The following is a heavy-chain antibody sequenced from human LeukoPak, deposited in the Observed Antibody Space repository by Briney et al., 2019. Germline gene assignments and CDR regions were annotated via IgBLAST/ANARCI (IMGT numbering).Heavy chain of an antibody. CDR1: GGSFSGYY. CDR2: INHSGST. D-gene: IGHD1-14*01. CDR3: ARGLNNRKSGRRFDVFEI. V-gene: IGHV4-34*01. Sequence: KPSETLSLTCAVYGGSFSGYYWSWIRQPPGKGLEWIGEINHSGSTNYNPSLKSRVTISVDTSKNQFSLKLSSVTAADTAVYYCARGLNNRKSGRRFDVFEIWGQGTMVTVSS. J-gene: IGHJ3*02.